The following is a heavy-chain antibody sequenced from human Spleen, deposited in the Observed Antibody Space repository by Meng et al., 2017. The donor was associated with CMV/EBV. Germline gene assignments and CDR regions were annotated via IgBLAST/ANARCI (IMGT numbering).Heavy chain of an antibody. Sequence: SVKVSCKASGGTFSYYAVSWVRQAPGQGLEWMGGIIPIFGTTNYAQKFQGRVTITTDESTSTAYMELSSLTSEDTAVYYCARRDNWYFDLWGRGTLVTVSS. CDR3: ARRDNWYFDL. J-gene: IGHJ2*01. CDR1: GGTFSYYA. V-gene: IGHV1-69*05. CDR2: IIPIFGTT.